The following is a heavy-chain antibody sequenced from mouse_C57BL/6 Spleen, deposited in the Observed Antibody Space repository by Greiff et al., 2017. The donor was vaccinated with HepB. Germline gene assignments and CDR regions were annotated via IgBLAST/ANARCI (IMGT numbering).Heavy chain of an antibody. CDR3: ARSSIYDGYPFAY. D-gene: IGHD2-3*01. CDR2: IWSGGST. CDR1: GFSLTSYG. J-gene: IGHJ3*01. V-gene: IGHV2-2*01. Sequence: QVQLKQSGPGLVQPSQSLSITCTVSGFSLTSYGVHWVRQSPGKGLEWLGVIWSGGSTDYNAAFISRLSISKDNSKSQVFFKMNSLQADDTAIYYCARSSIYDGYPFAYWGQGTLVTVSA.